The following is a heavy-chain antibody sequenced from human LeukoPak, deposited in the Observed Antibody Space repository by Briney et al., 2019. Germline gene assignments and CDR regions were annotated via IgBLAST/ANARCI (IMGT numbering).Heavy chain of an antibody. CDR3: ARALLVGYNSGWDSAYYYYGMDV. CDR1: GGSFSGYY. CDR2: INHSGSM. D-gene: IGHD6-19*01. Sequence: SETLSLTCAVYGGSFSGYYWTSIRQPPGKGLEWIGEINHSGSMKYNPSLKSRVVISVDTSKNQISLKLRAVTAADTAVYYCARALLVGYNSGWDSAYYYYGMDVWAQGTTVSVSS. J-gene: IGHJ6*02. V-gene: IGHV4-34*01.